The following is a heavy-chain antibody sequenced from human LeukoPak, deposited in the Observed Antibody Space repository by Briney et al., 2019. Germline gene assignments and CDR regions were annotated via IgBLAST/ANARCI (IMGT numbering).Heavy chain of an antibody. CDR3: ARDYFVSVTPRAFDI. V-gene: IGHV4-38-2*02. CDR2: IYHSGST. CDR1: GYSISSGYY. Sequence: PSETLSLTCTVSGYSISSGYYWGWIRQPPGKGLEWIGSIYHSGSTYYNPSLKSRVTISVDTSKNQFSLKLSSVTAADTAVYYCARDYFVSVTPRAFDIWGQGTMVTVSS. J-gene: IGHJ3*02. D-gene: IGHD3-10*01.